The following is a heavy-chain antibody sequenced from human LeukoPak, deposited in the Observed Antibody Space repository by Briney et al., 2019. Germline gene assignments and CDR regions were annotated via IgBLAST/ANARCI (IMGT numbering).Heavy chain of an antibody. V-gene: IGHV1-46*01. CDR1: GYTFISFY. J-gene: IGHJ4*02. CDR3: ARSRNYYRVYFDN. CDR2: ITPNTGDT. D-gene: IGHD3-10*01. Sequence: ASVKVSFKASGYTFISFYLHWVRQAPGQGLEWMGIITPNTGDTTYAPKFQDRLILTSDRSTSTVYMELHSLRSEDTAVYYCARSRNYYRVYFDNWGQGTLVPVSS.